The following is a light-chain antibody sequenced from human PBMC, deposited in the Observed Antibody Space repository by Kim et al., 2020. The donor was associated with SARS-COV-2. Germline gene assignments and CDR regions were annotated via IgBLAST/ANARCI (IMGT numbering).Light chain of an antibody. CDR1: QAISNY. CDR3: QEYYSAPIS. CDR2: AAS. Sequence: DIQMTQSPSSLSASVGDRVTITCRASQAISNYLAWYQQKPGKVPKLLIYAASTLQSGVPSRFSGSGSGTDFTLTISSLQPEDVATYYCQEYYSAPISFGQETRLEIK. J-gene: IGKJ5*01. V-gene: IGKV1-27*01.